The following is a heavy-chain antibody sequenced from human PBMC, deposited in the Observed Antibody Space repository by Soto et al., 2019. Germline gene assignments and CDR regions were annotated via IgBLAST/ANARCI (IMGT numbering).Heavy chain of an antibody. Sequence: GGSLRLSCAASGFTFSSYAMSWVRQAPGKGLEWVSAISGSGGSTHYADAVKGRFTISRDNSKNTLYLQMNSLRAEDTAVYYCAKDIDIVVVVADYAFDIRGQGTMVTVSS. J-gene: IGHJ3*02. CDR3: AKDIDIVVVVADYAFDI. CDR2: ISGSGGST. CDR1: GFTFSSYA. V-gene: IGHV3-23*01. D-gene: IGHD2-15*01.